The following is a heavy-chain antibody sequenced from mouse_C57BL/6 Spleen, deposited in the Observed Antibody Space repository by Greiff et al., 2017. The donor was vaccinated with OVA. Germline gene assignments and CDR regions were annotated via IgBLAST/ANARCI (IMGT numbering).Heavy chain of an antibody. J-gene: IGHJ1*03. V-gene: IGHV5-9*01. CDR2: ISGGGGNT. CDR1: GFTFSSYT. CDR3: AIYYYGSSDWYFDV. Sequence: EVQGVESGGGLVKPGGSLKLSCAASGFTFSSYTMSWVRQTPEKRLEWVATISGGGGNTYYPASVKGRFTISRDNAKNTLYLQMSSLRSEDTALYYCAIYYYGSSDWYFDVWGTGTTVTVSS. D-gene: IGHD1-1*01.